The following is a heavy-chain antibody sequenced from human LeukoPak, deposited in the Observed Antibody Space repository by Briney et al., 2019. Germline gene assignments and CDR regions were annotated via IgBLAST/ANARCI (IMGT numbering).Heavy chain of an antibody. J-gene: IGHJ4*01. CDR1: GFTFSNHW. Sequence: DPGGSLRLSCAASGFTFSNHWMHWVRHVPGKGPVWVSRIDGGASSTSYADSVKGRFSISRDNAKSTLYLLMNSLRAEDTAVYYCARGPGSSGGAYVGDYWGHGTQVTVSS. CDR3: ARGPGSSGGAYVGDY. CDR2: IDGGASST. D-gene: IGHD3-22*01. V-gene: IGHV3-74*01.